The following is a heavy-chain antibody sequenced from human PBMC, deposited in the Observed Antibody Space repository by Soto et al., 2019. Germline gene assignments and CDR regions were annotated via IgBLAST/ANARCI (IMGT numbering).Heavy chain of an antibody. CDR2: ISSNGGST. CDR3: ARRGYSGYEIDY. D-gene: IGHD5-12*01. Sequence: EVQLVESGGGFVQPGGSLRLSCAASGFTFRSYAMHWVRQAPGKGLEYVSDISSNGGSTYYANAVKGRFTISRDNSKNTLYLQMGSLRAEDMAVYYCARRGYSGYEIDYWGQGTLVTVSS. J-gene: IGHJ4*02. CDR1: GFTFRSYA. V-gene: IGHV3-64*01.